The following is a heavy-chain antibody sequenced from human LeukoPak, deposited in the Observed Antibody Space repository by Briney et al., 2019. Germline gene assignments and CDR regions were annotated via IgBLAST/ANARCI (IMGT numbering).Heavy chain of an antibody. CDR2: MYYSGTT. CDR1: GGSVSSGSYY. CDR3: ARWGGTGYDY. V-gene: IGHV4-61*01. J-gene: IGHJ4*02. Sequence: SETPSLTCSVSGGSVSSGSYYWSWIRQPPGKGLEWIGYMYYSGTTNYNPSLKSRVTISVDTSKNQFSLKLSSVTAADTALYYCARWGGTGYDYWGQGTLVTVSS. D-gene: IGHD1-1*01.